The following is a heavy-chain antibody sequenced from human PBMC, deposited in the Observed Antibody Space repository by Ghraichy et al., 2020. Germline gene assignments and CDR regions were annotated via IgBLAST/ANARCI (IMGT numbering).Heavy chain of an antibody. CDR3: ARHCSGGSCSPSYYYYYGMDV. V-gene: IGHV4-59*08. CDR2: IYYSVRS. J-gene: IGHJ6*02. Sequence: LRLSCSVSGVSISSYYWSWIRQPPGKGLEWIGYIYYSVRSNYNPSLKGRVTISVDTSKNQFSLELNYVTAADTAIYYCARHCSGGSCSPSYYYYYGMDVWGQGTTVTVSS. CDR1: GVSISSYY. D-gene: IGHD2-15*01.